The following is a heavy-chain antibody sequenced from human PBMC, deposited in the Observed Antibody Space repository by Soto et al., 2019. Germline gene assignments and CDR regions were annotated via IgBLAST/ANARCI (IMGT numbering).Heavy chain of an antibody. CDR1: GYTFTSYY. V-gene: IGHV1-46*03. Sequence: ASVKVSCKASGYTFTSYYMHWVRQAPGQGLEWMGIINPSGGSTSYAQKFQGRVTMTMDTSTSTVYTELSSLRSEDTAVYYCARDPTDYYDSSGSPGYWGQGTLVTVSS. D-gene: IGHD3-22*01. J-gene: IGHJ4*02. CDR2: INPSGGST. CDR3: ARDPTDYYDSSGSPGY.